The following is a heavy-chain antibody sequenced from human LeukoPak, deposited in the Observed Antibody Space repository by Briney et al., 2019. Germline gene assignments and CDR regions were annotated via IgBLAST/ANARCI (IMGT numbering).Heavy chain of an antibody. CDR3: TRARYYGSASYYSDAFDV. CDR1: GFTFGDYA. V-gene: IGHV3-49*04. Sequence: GGSLRLSCTASGFTFGDYAFSWVRQAPGKGLQWATFIRSKTHGGTPEYAASVKGRFTVSRGDSKSIAYLQIDSLKTEDTAVYYCTRARYYGSASYYSDAFDVWGQGTLVTVSS. CDR2: IRSKTHGGTP. J-gene: IGHJ3*01. D-gene: IGHD3-10*01.